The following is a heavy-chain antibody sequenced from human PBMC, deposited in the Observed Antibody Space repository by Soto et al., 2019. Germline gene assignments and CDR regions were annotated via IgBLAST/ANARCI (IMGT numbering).Heavy chain of an antibody. CDR1: GASVSSHH. CDR3: AAYRCGEGGRGY. CDR2: DYSDSA. D-gene: IGHD6-19*01. Sequence: QVQLQESGPGVVKPSETLSLTCTVSGASVSSHHWTWIRQPPGKGLEWIGDYSDSASYRPSLKSPVTISADTAKNKFSRMMSSVTAADTAAYYCAAYRCGEGGRGYWGQGTLVTVSS. V-gene: IGHV4-59*08. J-gene: IGHJ4*02.